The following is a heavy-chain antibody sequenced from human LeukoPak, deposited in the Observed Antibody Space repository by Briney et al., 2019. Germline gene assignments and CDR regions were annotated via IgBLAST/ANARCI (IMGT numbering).Heavy chain of an antibody. D-gene: IGHD6-13*01. CDR2: IYPGDSDT. V-gene: IGHV5-51*01. CDR3: ARHKGRSKIAAAGAVDY. CDR1: GYSFTSYW. J-gene: IGHJ4*02. Sequence: HGESLKISCKGSGYSFTSYWIGWVRQMPGKGLEWMGIIYPGDSDTRYSPSFQGQVTISADKSISTAYLQWSSLKASDTAMYYCARHKGRSKIAAAGAVDYWGQGTLVTVSS.